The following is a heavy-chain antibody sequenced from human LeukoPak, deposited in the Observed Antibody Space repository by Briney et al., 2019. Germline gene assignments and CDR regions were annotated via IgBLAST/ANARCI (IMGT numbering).Heavy chain of an antibody. V-gene: IGHV3-23*01. CDR1: GFTFSSYA. Sequence: GGSLRLSCAASGFTFSSYAMSWVRQAPGKGLEWVSAISGSGGSTYYADSVEGRFTISRDNSKNTLYLQMNSLRAEDTAVYYCAKDRAYSSGSYGFDYWGQGTLVTVSS. J-gene: IGHJ4*02. CDR2: ISGSGGST. CDR3: AKDRAYSSGSYGFDY. D-gene: IGHD1-26*01.